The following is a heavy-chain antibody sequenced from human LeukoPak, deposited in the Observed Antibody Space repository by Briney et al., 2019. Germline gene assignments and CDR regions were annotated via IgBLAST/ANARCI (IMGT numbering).Heavy chain of an antibody. CDR1: GGSMSTYY. CDR2: IHSSGSA. Sequence: SETLSLTCTISGGSMSTYYWTWIRQPPGKGLEWIGYIHSSGSANYKPSLKSRVTISVDTSKNQFSLKLTSVSAADTAVYYCARLAAFSMDVWGNGTSVTVS. V-gene: IGHV4-59*08. J-gene: IGHJ6*04. CDR3: ARLAAFSMDV.